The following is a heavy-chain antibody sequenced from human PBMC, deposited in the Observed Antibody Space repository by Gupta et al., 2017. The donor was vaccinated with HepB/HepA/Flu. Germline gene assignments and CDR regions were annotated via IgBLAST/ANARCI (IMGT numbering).Heavy chain of an antibody. CDR2: IYGDDSET. CDR1: GYSFNTQW. CDR3: ARFSSSWYRDAFDI. V-gene: IGHV5-51*01. Sequence: EEQLVQSGAEVKKPGESLKISCKASGYSFNTQWIVWMPQMPGKGLEWMGSIYGDDSETRYSPSCQGQVTISADKSITTAYLQWSSLKASDTAMYYCARFSSSWYRDAFDIWGQGTMVTVSS. J-gene: IGHJ3*02. D-gene: IGHD3-22*01.